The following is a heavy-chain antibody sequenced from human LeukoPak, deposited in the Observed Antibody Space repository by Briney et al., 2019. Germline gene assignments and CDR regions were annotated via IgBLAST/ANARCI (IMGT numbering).Heavy chain of an antibody. CDR1: GFTFDDYG. CDR2: INWHGGST. Sequence: GGSLRLSCAASGFTFDDYGMSWVRQAPGKGLDWVSGINWHGGSTSYADSVKGRFTISRDNAKNSLYLQMNSLRAEDTAVYYCAKDRNYYGSGSYSRIIDYWGQGTLVTVSS. D-gene: IGHD3-10*01. J-gene: IGHJ4*02. CDR3: AKDRNYYGSGSYSRIIDY. V-gene: IGHV3-20*04.